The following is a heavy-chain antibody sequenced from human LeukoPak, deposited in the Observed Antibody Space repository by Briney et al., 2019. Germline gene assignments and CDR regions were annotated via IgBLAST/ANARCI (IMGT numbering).Heavy chain of an antibody. CDR1: GFTFSSYA. J-gene: IGHJ3*02. CDR2: ISGSGGST. CDR3: AKDRGYHYDSSGYYRMDAFDI. D-gene: IGHD3-22*01. V-gene: IGHV3-23*01. Sequence: GGSLRFSCAASGFTFSSYAMSWVRQAPGKGLEWVSAISGSGGSTYYADSVKGRFTISRDNSKNTLYLQMNSLRAEDTAVYYCAKDRGYHYDSSGYYRMDAFDIWGQGTMVTVSS.